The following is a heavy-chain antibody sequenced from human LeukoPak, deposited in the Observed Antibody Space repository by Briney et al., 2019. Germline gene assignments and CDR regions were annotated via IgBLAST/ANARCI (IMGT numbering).Heavy chain of an antibody. D-gene: IGHD3-22*01. Sequence: GGSLRLSCAASGFTFSRNWMSWVRQAPGEGLEWVANIKQDGGDKYYVDSVKGRFTISRDNAKNSLYLQMNSLRDEDTAVYYCAGGGGYPDYWGEGTLVTVSS. CDR1: GFTFSRNW. CDR3: AGGGGYPDY. CDR2: IKQDGGDK. V-gene: IGHV3-7*01. J-gene: IGHJ4*02.